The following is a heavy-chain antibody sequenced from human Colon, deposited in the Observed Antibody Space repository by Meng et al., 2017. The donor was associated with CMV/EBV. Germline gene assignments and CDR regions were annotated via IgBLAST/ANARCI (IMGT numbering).Heavy chain of an antibody. J-gene: IGHJ4*02. CDR3: ARGPSRWLQFSFDY. CDR2: IYYSGST. CDR1: GGSISSGGYY. Sequence: QVQLQESGPGLVKPSXXLSLTCXVSGGSISSGGYYWSWIRQHPGKGLEWIGYIYYSGSTYYNPSLKSRVTISVDTSKNQFSLKLSSVTAADTAVYYCARGPSRWLQFSFDYWGQGTLVTVSS. V-gene: IGHV4-31*03. D-gene: IGHD5-24*01.